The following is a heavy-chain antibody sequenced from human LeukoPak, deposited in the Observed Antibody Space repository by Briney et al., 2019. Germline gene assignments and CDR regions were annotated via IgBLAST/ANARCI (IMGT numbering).Heavy chain of an antibody. J-gene: IGHJ5*02. V-gene: IGHV3-7*01. Sequence: PGGSLRLSCAASGFTFSSYWMSWVRQAPGKGLEWVANIKQDGSEKYYVDSVKGRFTISRDNAKNSLYLQMNSLRAEDTAVYYCAKDTGYYYDSSNYWSWGQGTLVTVSS. CDR2: IKQDGSEK. D-gene: IGHD3-22*01. CDR1: GFTFSSYW. CDR3: AKDTGYYYDSSNYWS.